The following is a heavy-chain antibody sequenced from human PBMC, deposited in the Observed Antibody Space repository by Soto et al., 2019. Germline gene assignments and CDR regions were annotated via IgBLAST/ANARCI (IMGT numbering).Heavy chain of an antibody. V-gene: IGHV4-31*03. D-gene: IGHD2-21*01. CDR2: IYYTGAA. CDR1: GCSIDTGGFY. CDR3: ASGTFNDISFDS. Sequence: SETLSLTCSVSGCSIDTGGFYWSWARQLPGKGLQWIGYIYYTGAAYYNPALKSRVVISLDTSANQFSLSLTSLTAADTAVYYCASGTFNDISFDSWGQGRLVTVSS. J-gene: IGHJ4*02.